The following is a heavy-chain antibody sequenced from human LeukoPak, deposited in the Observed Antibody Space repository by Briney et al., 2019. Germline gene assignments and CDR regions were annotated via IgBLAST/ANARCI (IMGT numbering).Heavy chain of an antibody. D-gene: IGHD3-10*01. J-gene: IGHJ6*02. CDR2: FDPEDGES. CDR1: GASLSETS. CDR3: ASPEGWFGESRDYYYYGMDV. V-gene: IGHV1-24*01. Sequence: ASVKVSCKVSGASLSETSIHWVRQAPGQWLEWMGGFDPEDGESIFAQRFQGRFSMTEDTSTDTAYMELSSLRSEDTAVYYCASPEGWFGESRDYYYYGMDVWGQGTTVTVSS.